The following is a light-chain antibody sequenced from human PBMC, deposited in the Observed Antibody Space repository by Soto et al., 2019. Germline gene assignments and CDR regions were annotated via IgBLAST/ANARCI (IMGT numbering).Light chain of an antibody. CDR1: TSDVGGYDY. J-gene: IGLJ2*01. CDR2: EVT. CDR3: SSYTSTYTVI. V-gene: IGLV2-14*01. Sequence: QSVLTQPASVSGSPGQSITISCAGTTSDVGGYDYVSWYQQHPGKVPRLMIYEVTNRPSGVSSRFSGSKSGNTASLTISGLQPEDEADYYCSSYTSTYTVIFGGGTKLTVL.